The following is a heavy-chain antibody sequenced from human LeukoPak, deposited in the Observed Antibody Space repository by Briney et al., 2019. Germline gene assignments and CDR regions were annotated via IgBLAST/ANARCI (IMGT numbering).Heavy chain of an antibody. J-gene: IGHJ4*02. CDR2: ISNDGSDK. D-gene: IGHD3-10*01. CDR3: VREGTYFFASGSFQGYYFDN. V-gene: IGHV3-30*03. Sequence: GGSLRLSCAAPGVTFSNYAMHWVRQSPGKGLEWVAVISNDGSDKHHADSVKGRFTVSRDNSKHTVYLQMDRLRVEDTAIYYCVREGTYFFASGSFQGYYFDNWGQGTLVTVSS. CDR1: GVTFSNYA.